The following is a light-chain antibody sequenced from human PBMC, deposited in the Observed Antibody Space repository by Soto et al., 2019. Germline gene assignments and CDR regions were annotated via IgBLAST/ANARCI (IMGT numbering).Light chain of an antibody. CDR3: QQYNSYPT. CDR1: QSISSW. J-gene: IGKJ5*01. V-gene: IGKV1-5*03. Sequence: DIQMTQSPSTLSASVGDRVTITCRASQSISSWLAWYQQKPGKAPNLLIYKASSLESGVPSRFSGSGSGTEFTLTISSLQPDDFATYYCQQYNSYPTFGQGTRLGIK. CDR2: KAS.